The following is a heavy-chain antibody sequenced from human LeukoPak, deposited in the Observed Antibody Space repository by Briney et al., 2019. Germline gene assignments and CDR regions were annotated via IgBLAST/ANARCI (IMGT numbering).Heavy chain of an antibody. J-gene: IGHJ4*02. CDR1: GGTFSSYA. Sequence: ASVTVSCKASGGTFSSYAISWVRQAPGQGLEWMGRIIPILGIANYAQKFQGRVTITADKSTSTAYMELSSLRSEDTAVYYCASGYCSGGSCYEYFDYWGQGTLVTVS. V-gene: IGHV1-69*04. CDR2: IIPILGIA. CDR3: ASGYCSGGSCYEYFDY. D-gene: IGHD2-15*01.